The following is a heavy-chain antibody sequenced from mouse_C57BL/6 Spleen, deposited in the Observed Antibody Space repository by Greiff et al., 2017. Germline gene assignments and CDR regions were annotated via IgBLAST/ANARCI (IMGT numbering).Heavy chain of an antibody. V-gene: IGHV1-82*01. CDR2: IYPGDGDT. D-gene: IGHD2-14*01. CDR3: ARRGYALYVDY. J-gene: IGHJ2*01. Sequence: VQLQQSGPELVKPGASVKISCKASGYAFSSSWMNWVKQRPGKGLEWIGRIYPGDGDTNYNGKFKGKATLTADKSSSTAYMQLSSLTSEDSAVYFCARRGYALYVDYWGQGTTLTVSS. CDR1: GYAFSSSW.